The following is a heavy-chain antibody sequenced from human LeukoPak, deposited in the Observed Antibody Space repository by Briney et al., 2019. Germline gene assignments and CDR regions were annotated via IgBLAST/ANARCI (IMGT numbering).Heavy chain of an antibody. CDR2: ISSSGSTI. CDR3: ARIAYYYGSGSALGYYYYYMDV. V-gene: IGHV3-48*03. J-gene: IGHJ6*03. Sequence: GGSLRLSCAASGFTFSSHEMNWVRQAPGKGLGWVSYISSSGSTIYYADSVKGRFTISRDNAKNSLYLQMNSLRAEDTAVYYCARIAYYYGSGSALGYYYYYMDVWGKGTTVTVSS. D-gene: IGHD3-10*01. CDR1: GFTFSSHE.